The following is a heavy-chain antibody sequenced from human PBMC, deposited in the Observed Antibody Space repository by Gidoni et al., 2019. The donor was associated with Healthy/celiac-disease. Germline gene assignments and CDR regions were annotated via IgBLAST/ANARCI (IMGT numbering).Heavy chain of an antibody. Sequence: EVQLVYSWGGLVKPGVSLSPSCAASGFPFSSYSMNGVRQAPGKGMGWGSYSSSRSSDIKDGETVKGRITINRDNDKNELYRQKNSLRDEDTDVYYCARDITRVRGGTSIWGQGTLVTVSS. CDR3: ARDITRVRGGTSI. J-gene: IGHJ4*02. D-gene: IGHD3-10*01. CDR2: SSSRSSDI. CDR1: GFPFSSYS. V-gene: IGHV3-21*01.